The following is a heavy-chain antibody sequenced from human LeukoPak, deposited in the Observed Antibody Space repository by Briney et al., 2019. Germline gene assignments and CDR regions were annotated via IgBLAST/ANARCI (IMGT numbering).Heavy chain of an antibody. V-gene: IGHV3-23*01. CDR3: VRNAASDFYYYMGV. J-gene: IGHJ6*03. CDR2: ISNYGHKT. D-gene: IGHD6-25*01. CDR1: GFTFYSYA. Sequence: GGSLRLSCVASGFTFYSYAMGWIRQSPGRGLECVSAISNYGHKTSYTDSVRGRFTISRDNSKNTVYLQMSSLRAEDTGIYYCVRNAASDFYYYMGVWGRGTTLIVS.